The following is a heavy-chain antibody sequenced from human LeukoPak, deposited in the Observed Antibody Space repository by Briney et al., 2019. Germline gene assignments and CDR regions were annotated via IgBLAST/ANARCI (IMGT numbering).Heavy chain of an antibody. CDR3: AREGRFDDFWSGYIDY. V-gene: IGHV4-31*11. D-gene: IGHD3-3*01. CDR2: IYYSGST. CDR1: GGSFSGYY. Sequence: PSETLSLTCAVYGGSFSGYYWSWIRQHPGKGLEWIGYIYYSGSTYYNPSLKSRVTISVDTSKNQFSLKLSSVTAADTAVYYCAREGRFDDFWSGYIDYWGQGTLVTVSS. J-gene: IGHJ4*02.